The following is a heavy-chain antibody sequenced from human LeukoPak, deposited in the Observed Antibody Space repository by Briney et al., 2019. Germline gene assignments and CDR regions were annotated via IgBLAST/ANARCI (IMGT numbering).Heavy chain of an antibody. Sequence: SQTLSLTCTVSGGSISSGSYYWSWIRQPAGKGLEWIGRIYTSGSTNYNPSLKSRVTISVDTSKNQFSLKLSSVTAADTAVYYCARRVGATGYVDVWGKGTTVTVSS. V-gene: IGHV4-61*02. CDR2: IYTSGST. CDR1: GGSISSGSYY. J-gene: IGHJ6*03. D-gene: IGHD1-26*01. CDR3: ARRVGATGYVDV.